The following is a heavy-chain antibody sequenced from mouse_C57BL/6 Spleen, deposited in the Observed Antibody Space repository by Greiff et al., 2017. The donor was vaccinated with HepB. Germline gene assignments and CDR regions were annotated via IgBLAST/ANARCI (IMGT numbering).Heavy chain of an antibody. J-gene: IGHJ2*01. CDR3: ARYYGSSWDYFDY. V-gene: IGHV1-81*01. Sequence: VKLVESGAELARPGASVKLSCKASGYTFTSYGISWVKQRTGQGLEWIGEIYPRSGNTYYNEKFKGKATLTADKSSSTAYMELRSLTSEDSAVYFCARYYGSSWDYFDYWGQGTTLTVSS. D-gene: IGHD1-1*01. CDR2: IYPRSGNT. CDR1: GYTFTSYG.